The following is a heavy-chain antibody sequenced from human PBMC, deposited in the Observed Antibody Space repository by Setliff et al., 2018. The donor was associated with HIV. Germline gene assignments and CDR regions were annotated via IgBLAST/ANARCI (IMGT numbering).Heavy chain of an antibody. Sequence: GASVKVSCKASGYSFINYGISWVRQAPGQGLEWMGWISAYNGNTNYAPRLLGRVTMTTDTSTSTAYMELRSLSSDDTAVYHCARARLQGIVTAVGPRDNCLDPWGQGTRVTVSS. V-gene: IGHV1-18*01. CDR1: GYSFINYG. J-gene: IGHJ5*02. CDR3: ARARLQGIVTAVGPRDNCLDP. CDR2: ISAYNGNT. D-gene: IGHD1-26*01.